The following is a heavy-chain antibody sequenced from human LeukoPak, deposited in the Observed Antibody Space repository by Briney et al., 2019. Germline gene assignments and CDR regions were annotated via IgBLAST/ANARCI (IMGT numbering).Heavy chain of an antibody. CDR2: ISSSSNYI. Sequence: GGSLRLSCAASGFTFSSYSMDCVRQAPGKGLEWVSSISSSSNYIYYADSVKGRSTISRDNAKNSLYLQMNGLRAEDTAVYYCARDEDSSTWYGVDYWGQGTLVTVSS. D-gene: IGHD6-13*01. CDR1: GFTFSSYS. J-gene: IGHJ4*02. CDR3: ARDEDSSTWYGVDY. V-gene: IGHV3-21*01.